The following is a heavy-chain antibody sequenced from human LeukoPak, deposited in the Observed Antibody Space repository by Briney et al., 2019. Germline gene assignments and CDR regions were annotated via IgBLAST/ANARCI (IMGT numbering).Heavy chain of an antibody. CDR3: AKEGRFSKVVAATGDAFDI. D-gene: IGHD2-15*01. Sequence: PGGSLRLSCAASGFTFSSYAMSWVRQAPGKGLEWVSAISGSGGSTYYADSVKGRFTISRDNSKNTLYLQMNSLRAEDTAVYYCAKEGRFSKVVAATGDAFDIWGQGTMVTVSS. J-gene: IGHJ3*02. CDR2: ISGSGGST. CDR1: GFTFSSYA. V-gene: IGHV3-23*01.